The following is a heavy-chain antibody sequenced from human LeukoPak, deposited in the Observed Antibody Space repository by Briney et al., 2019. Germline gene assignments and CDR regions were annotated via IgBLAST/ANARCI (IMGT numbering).Heavy chain of an antibody. J-gene: IGHJ4*02. V-gene: IGHV1-2*02. CDR3: ARDRSWGRIEVFDY. CDR1: GYTFTGYY. CDR2: INPNSGGT. D-gene: IGHD1-26*01. Sequence: ASVKVSCKASGYTFTGYYMHWVRQAPGQGLEWMGWINPNSGGTNYAQKFQGRVTMTRDTSISTAYMELSRLRSDDTAVYYCARDRSWGRIEVFDYWGQGTLVTVSS.